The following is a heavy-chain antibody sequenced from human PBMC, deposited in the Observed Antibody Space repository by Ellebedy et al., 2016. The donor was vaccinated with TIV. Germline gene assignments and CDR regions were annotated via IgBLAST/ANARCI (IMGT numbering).Heavy chain of an antibody. J-gene: IGHJ4*02. CDR1: GYSFTSYW. D-gene: IGHD5-18*01. V-gene: IGHV5-51*01. Sequence: GESLKISCKGSGYSFTSYWIGWVRQMPGKGLEWMGIIYPGDSDTRYSPSFQGQVTISADKSISTAYLQWSSLKASDTAMYYCARRPRLYSYGYRSGYYFDYWGQGTLVTVSS. CDR3: ARRPRLYSYGYRSGYYFDY. CDR2: IYPGDSDT.